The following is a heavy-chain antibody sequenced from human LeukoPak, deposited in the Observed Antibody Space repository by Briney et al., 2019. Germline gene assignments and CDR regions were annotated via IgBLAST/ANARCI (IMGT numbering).Heavy chain of an antibody. CDR2: ISATGDKT. J-gene: IGHJ4*02. CDR3: AKDLADYYDSGGYYGFDY. CDR1: GFTFSSYS. D-gene: IGHD3-22*01. V-gene: IGHV3-23*01. Sequence: PGGSLRLSCPASGFTFSSYSMSGVRQAPGKGLEWVSAISATGDKTHYADSVKGRLTISRDNSKKTLYLQMNSLRAEDTAVYYCAKDLADYYDSGGYYGFDYWGQGTLVTVSS.